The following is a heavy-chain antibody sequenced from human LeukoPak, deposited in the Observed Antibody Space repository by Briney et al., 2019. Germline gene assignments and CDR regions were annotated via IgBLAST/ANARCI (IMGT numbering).Heavy chain of an antibody. D-gene: IGHD6-19*01. CDR1: GYTFTGYY. V-gene: IGHV1-2*02. J-gene: IGHJ5*02. Sequence: GASVKVSCKASGYTFTGYYMHWVRQAPGQGLEWMGWINPNSGGTNYAQKFQGRVTMTRDTSISTAYMELSRLRSDDTAVYYCARRYPGIAVAGTFDPWGQGTLVTVSS. CDR2: INPNSGGT. CDR3: ARRYPGIAVAGTFDP.